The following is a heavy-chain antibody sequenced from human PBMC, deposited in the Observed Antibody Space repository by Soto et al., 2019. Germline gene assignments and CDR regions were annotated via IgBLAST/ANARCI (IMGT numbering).Heavy chain of an antibody. CDR2: ISSTTTYI. CDR3: ARESEDLTSNFDY. Sequence: GESLKISCAASGFTFTRYSMNWVRQASGKGLEWVSSISSTTTYIYYGDSMKGRFTISRDNAKNSLYLEMHSLRAEDTAVYYCARESEDLTSNFDYWGQGTLVTVSS. CDR1: GFTFTRYS. J-gene: IGHJ4*02. V-gene: IGHV3-21*06.